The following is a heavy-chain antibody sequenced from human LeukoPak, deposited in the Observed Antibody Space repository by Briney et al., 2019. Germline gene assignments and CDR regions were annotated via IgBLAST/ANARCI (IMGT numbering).Heavy chain of an antibody. CDR1: GYTFTSYG. J-gene: IGHJ3*02. Sequence: ASVKVSCKASGYTFTSYGISWVRQAPGQGLEWMGWISAYNGNTNYAQKLQGRVTISVDTSKNQFSLKLSSVTAADTAVYYCARPSSEGSLDAFDIWGQGTMVTVSS. CDR2: ISAYNGNT. CDR3: ARPSSEGSLDAFDI. V-gene: IGHV1-18*01.